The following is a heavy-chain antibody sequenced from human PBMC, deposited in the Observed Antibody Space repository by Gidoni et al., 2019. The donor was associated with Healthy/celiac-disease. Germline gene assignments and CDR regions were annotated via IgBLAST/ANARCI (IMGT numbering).Heavy chain of an antibody. D-gene: IGHD6-13*01. CDR1: GGSFSGYY. CDR2: INHSGST. CDR3: ARSTYSSSRVNWFDP. Sequence: QVQLQQWGAGLLKPSETLSLTCAVYGGSFSGYYWSWIRQPPGKGLEWIGEINHSGSTDYNPSLKSRVTISVDTSKNQFSLKLSSVTAADTAVYYCARSTYSSSRVNWFDPWGQGTLVTVSS. V-gene: IGHV4-34*01. J-gene: IGHJ5*02.